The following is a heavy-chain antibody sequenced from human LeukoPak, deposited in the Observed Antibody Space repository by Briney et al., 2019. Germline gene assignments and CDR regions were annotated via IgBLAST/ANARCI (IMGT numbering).Heavy chain of an antibody. CDR1: GGSFSGYY. Sequence: SETLSLTCAVYGGSFSGYYWSWIRQPPGKGLEWIGEINHSGSTNYNPSLKSRVTISVDTSKNQFSLKLSSVTAADTAVYYCARTLPRYGSGSYYFPGRWFDPWGQGTLVTVSS. CDR3: ARTLPRYGSGSYYFPGRWFDP. D-gene: IGHD3-10*01. V-gene: IGHV4-34*01. J-gene: IGHJ5*02. CDR2: INHSGST.